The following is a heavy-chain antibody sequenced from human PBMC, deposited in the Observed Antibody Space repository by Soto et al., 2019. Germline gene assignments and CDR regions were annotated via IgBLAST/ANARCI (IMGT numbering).Heavy chain of an antibody. CDR1: GCTFSSYA. D-gene: IGHD5-18*01. CDR3: ARDPDTAIGYYYYGMDV. CDR2: IIPIFGTA. Sequence: SVKVSCKASGCTFSSYAISWVRQAPGQGLEWMGGIIPIFGTANYAQKFQGRVTITADESTSTVYMELSSLRSEDTAVYYCARDPDTAIGYYYYGMDVWGQGTTVTVSS. V-gene: IGHV1-69*13. J-gene: IGHJ6*02.